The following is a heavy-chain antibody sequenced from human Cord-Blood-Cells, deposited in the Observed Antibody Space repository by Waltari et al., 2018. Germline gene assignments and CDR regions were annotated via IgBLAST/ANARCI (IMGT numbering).Heavy chain of an antibody. J-gene: IGHJ4*02. V-gene: IGHV3-15*01. Sequence: EVQLVESGGGLVKPGGSLRLSCAASGFTFSNAWMSWVHQPPGKGLEWVGRIKSKTDGGTTDYAAPVKGRFTISRDDSKNTLYLQMNSLKTEDTAVYYCTTDGYDSSGYSYWGQGTLVTVSS. CDR3: TTDGYDSSGYSY. CDR2: IKSKTDGGTT. D-gene: IGHD3-22*01. CDR1: GFTFSNAW.